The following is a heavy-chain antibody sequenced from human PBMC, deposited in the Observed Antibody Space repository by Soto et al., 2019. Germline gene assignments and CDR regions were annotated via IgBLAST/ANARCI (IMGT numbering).Heavy chain of an antibody. J-gene: IGHJ6*02. CDR3: AKARLWGGDGYNSYNYYGLDV. V-gene: IGHV3-9*01. CDR1: GFTFDDYA. D-gene: IGHD3-16*01. CDR2: ISWNSGSI. Sequence: EVPLVESGGGLVQPGRSLRLSCAASGFTFDDYAMHWVRQAPGKGLEWVSGISWNSGSIGYADSVKGRFTISRDNAKNSLYLQMNSLRAEDTALYYCAKARLWGGDGYNSYNYYGLDVWGQGTTVTVSS.